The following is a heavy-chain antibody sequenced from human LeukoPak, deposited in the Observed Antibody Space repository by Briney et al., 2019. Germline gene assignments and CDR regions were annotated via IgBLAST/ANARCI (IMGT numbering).Heavy chain of an antibody. CDR3: ARVRGYYDSSGPRDY. Sequence: GASVKLSCKASGYTFTSYGISWVRQAPGQGLEWMGWISAYNGNTNYAQKLQGRVPMTTDTSTSTAYMELRSLRSDDTAVYYCARVRGYYDSSGPRDYWGQGTLVTVSS. D-gene: IGHD3-22*01. CDR1: GYTFTSYG. J-gene: IGHJ4*02. V-gene: IGHV1-18*01. CDR2: ISAYNGNT.